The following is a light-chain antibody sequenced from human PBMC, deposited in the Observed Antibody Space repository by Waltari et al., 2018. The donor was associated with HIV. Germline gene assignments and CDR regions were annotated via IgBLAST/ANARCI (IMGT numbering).Light chain of an antibody. CDR2: GNS. V-gene: IGLV1-40*01. Sequence: QSVLTQPPSVSGAPGQRVTISCTGSSSTIGAGYDVNWYQQLPGTAPKLLIYGNSNRPSGVPDRFSGSKSGTSASLAITGLQAEDEADYYGQSYDSSLSGSVFGGGTKLTVL. J-gene: IGLJ2*01. CDR3: QSYDSSLSGSV. CDR1: SSTIGAGYD.